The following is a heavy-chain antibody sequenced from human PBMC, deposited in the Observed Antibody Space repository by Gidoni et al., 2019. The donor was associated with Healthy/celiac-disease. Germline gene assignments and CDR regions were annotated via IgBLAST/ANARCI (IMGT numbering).Heavy chain of an antibody. CDR2: ISWNSGSI. CDR1: GFTFDAYS. CDR3: AKDIESMHIVVVTAWAFDI. V-gene: IGHV3-9*01. Sequence: EVQLVESGGGLVQPGRSLRLSCAASGFTFDAYSMHWVRQAPGKGLGWVSGISWNSGSIGYADSVKCRFTISRDNAKNSLYLQMNSLRAEDTALYYCAKDIESMHIVVVTAWAFDIWGQGTMVTVSS. D-gene: IGHD2-21*02. J-gene: IGHJ3*02.